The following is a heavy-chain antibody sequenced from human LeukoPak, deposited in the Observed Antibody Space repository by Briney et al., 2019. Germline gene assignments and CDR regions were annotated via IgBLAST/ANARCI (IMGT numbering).Heavy chain of an antibody. CDR3: AKDPPWSRVTTSLDY. D-gene: IGHD4-17*01. J-gene: IGHJ4*02. CDR2: ISGSGGST. Sequence: GGSLRLSCAASGFTFSSYAMSWVRQAPGKGLEWVSAISGSGGSTYYADSVKGRFTISRDNSKNTLYLQMNSLRAEDKAVYYCAKDPPWSRVTTSLDYWGQGTLVTVSS. V-gene: IGHV3-23*01. CDR1: GFTFSSYA.